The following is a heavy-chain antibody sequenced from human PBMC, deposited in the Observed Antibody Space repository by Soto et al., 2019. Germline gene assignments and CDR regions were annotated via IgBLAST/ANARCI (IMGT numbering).Heavy chain of an antibody. CDR3: ARVLPGGGYPHDYFDY. V-gene: IGHV3-33*01. CDR1: GFTFSSYG. J-gene: IGHJ4*02. CDR2: IWHDGGNK. D-gene: IGHD2-15*01. Sequence: PGGSLRLSCAASGFTFSSYGMHWVRQAPGKGLEWVAFIWHDGGNKFYAESVKGRFTISRDNAKNSLYLQMNSLRADDTAVYYCARVLPGGGYPHDYFDYWGQGTLVTVS.